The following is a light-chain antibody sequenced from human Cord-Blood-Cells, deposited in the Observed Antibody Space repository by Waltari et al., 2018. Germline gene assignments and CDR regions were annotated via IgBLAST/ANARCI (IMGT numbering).Light chain of an antibody. CDR1: QSISSY. J-gene: IGKJ1*01. CDR2: AAS. Sequence: QMTQSPSSLSAFVGERVTIHCRASQSISSYLNWYQQKPGKAPKLLIYAASSLQSGVPSRFSGSGSGTDFTLTISSLQPEDFATYYCQQSYSTPRTFGQGTKVEIK. V-gene: IGKV1-39*01. CDR3: QQSYSTPRT.